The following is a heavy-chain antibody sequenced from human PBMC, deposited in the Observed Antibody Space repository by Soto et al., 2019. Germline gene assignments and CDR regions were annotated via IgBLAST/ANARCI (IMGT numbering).Heavy chain of an antibody. CDR2: FDPEDGET. Sequence: GASVKVSCKVSGYTLTELSMHWVRQAPGKGLEWMGGFDPEDGETIYAQKFQGRVTMTEDTSTDTAYMELSSLRSEDTAVSSCATGRGSSAAGTFQHWGQRTLVTVSS. V-gene: IGHV1-24*01. CDR1: GYTLTELS. CDR3: ATGRGSSAAGTFQH. D-gene: IGHD6-25*01. J-gene: IGHJ1*01.